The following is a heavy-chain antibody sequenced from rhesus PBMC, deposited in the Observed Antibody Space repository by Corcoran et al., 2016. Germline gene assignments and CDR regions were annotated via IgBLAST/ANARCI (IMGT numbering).Heavy chain of an antibody. V-gene: IGHV4-127*01. CDR2: IYGSSGSN. Sequence: QVQLQESGPGVVKPSETLSLTCAVSGYSISSGYDWSWIRKPPGKGLECIGFIYGSSGSNNYNPSLKNRVTISKYTSKNQFSLKLSSVAAADTAVYYGARDGGSWKGYFDYWGQGVLVTVSS. CDR1: GYSISSGYD. J-gene: IGHJ4*01. D-gene: IGHD6-25*01. CDR3: ARDGGSWKGYFDY.